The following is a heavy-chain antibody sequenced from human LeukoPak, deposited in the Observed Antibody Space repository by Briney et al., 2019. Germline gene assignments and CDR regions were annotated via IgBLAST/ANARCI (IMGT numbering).Heavy chain of an antibody. CDR3: ARLYYDILTGPEAFDI. V-gene: IGHV4-34*01. Sequence: SETLSLTCAVYGGSFSGYYWSWIRQPPGKGLEWIGSIYHSGSTYYNPSLKSRVTISVDTSKNQFSLKLSSVTAADTAVYYCARLYYDILTGPEAFDIWGQGTMVTVSS. D-gene: IGHD3-9*01. CDR2: IYHSGST. J-gene: IGHJ3*02. CDR1: GGSFSGYY.